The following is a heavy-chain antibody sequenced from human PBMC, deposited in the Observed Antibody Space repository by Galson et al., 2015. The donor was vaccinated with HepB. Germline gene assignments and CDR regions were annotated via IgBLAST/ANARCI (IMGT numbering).Heavy chain of an antibody. Sequence: SLRLSCAASGFTFSSYAMHWVRQAPGKGLEWVAVISYDGSNKYYADSVKGRFTISRDNSKNTLYLQMNSLRAEDTAVYYCARDGPRGIAANWGQGTLVTVSS. V-gene: IGHV3-30*04. D-gene: IGHD6-13*01. CDR1: GFTFSSYA. J-gene: IGHJ4*02. CDR2: ISYDGSNK. CDR3: ARDGPRGIAAN.